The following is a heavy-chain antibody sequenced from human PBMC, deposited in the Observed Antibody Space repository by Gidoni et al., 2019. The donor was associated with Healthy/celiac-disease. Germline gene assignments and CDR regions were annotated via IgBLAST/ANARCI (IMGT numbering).Heavy chain of an antibody. V-gene: IGHV1-69*01. D-gene: IGHD6-13*01. CDR1: GGTFSSYA. CDR2: IIPILGTA. J-gene: IGHJ4*02. Sequence: QVQLVQSGAEVKKPGYSVKVSCKASGGTFSSYAISWVRQAPGQGLEWMGGIIPILGTANYAQKCQGRVTSTADESTSTAYMELSSLRSEETAVYYWARDRAAAGRRGYVDYWGQGTLVTVSS. CDR3: ARDRAAAGRRGYVDY.